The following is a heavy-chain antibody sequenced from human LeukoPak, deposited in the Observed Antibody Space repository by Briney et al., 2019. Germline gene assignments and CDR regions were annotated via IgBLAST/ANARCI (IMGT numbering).Heavy chain of an antibody. V-gene: IGHV1-69*13. Sequence: ASVKVSCKASGGTFSSYAISWVRQAPGQGLEWMGGIIPIFGTANYAQKFQGRVTITADGSTSTAYMELSSLRSEDTAVYYCASGYYDSSGYCGYWGQGTLVTVSS. D-gene: IGHD3-22*01. CDR3: ASGYYDSSGYCGY. CDR1: GGTFSSYA. J-gene: IGHJ4*02. CDR2: IIPIFGTA.